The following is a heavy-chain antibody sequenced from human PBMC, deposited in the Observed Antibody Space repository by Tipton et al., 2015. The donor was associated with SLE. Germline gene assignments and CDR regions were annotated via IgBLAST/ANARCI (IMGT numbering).Heavy chain of an antibody. CDR3: ARRRVSHAFDI. J-gene: IGHJ3*02. CDR1: GGSISSHY. Sequence: TLSLTCTVSGGSISSHYWSWIRQPPGKGLEWIGYIYYSGSTNYNPSLKSRVTISVDTSKNQFSLKLSSVTAADTAVYYCARRRVSHAFDIWGQGTMVTVSS. V-gene: IGHV4-59*11. CDR2: IYYSGST. D-gene: IGHD6-13*01.